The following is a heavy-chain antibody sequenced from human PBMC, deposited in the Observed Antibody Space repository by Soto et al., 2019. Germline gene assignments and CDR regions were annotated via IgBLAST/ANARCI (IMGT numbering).Heavy chain of an antibody. CDR1: GYTFTNYG. J-gene: IGHJ2*01. D-gene: IGHD6-19*01. CDR3: ARSGYSSGWYQWYFAL. Sequence: ASVKVSCKASGYTFTNYGIHWVRQAPGQRLEWMGWINAGNGNTKYSQNFQGRVTITRDTSATTAYMELSSLRSEDTAVYYCARSGYSSGWYQWYFALWGSGTLVPVP. CDR2: INAGNGNT. V-gene: IGHV1-3*01.